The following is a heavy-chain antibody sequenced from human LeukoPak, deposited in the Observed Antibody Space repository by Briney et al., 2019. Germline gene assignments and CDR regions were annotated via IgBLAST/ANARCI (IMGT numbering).Heavy chain of an antibody. CDR1: GFTFSSYG. V-gene: IGHV3-33*06. CDR2: IWYDGSNK. Sequence: GGSLRLSCAASGFTFSSYGMHWVRQAPGKGLEWVAVIWYDGSNKYYADSVKGRFTISRDNSKNTLYLQMNSLRAEDTAVYYCAKAPTFSKLRFLEWLVYFDYWGQGTLVTVSP. CDR3: AKAPTFSKLRFLEWLVYFDY. J-gene: IGHJ4*02. D-gene: IGHD3-3*01.